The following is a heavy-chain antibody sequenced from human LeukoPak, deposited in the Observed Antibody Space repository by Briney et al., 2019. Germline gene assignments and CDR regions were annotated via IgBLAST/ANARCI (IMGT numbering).Heavy chain of an antibody. CDR3: ARAYYDFWSGYISRYYYYYMDV. D-gene: IGHD3-3*01. J-gene: IGHJ6*03. V-gene: IGHV1-18*01. CDR1: GYTFTSYG. CDR2: ISAYNGNT. Sequence: ASVKVSCKASGYTFTSYGISWVRQAPGQGLEWMGWISAYNGNTNYAQKLQGRVTITADKSTSTAYMELSSLRSEDTAVYYCARAYYDFWSGYISRYYYYYMDVWGKGTTVTVSS.